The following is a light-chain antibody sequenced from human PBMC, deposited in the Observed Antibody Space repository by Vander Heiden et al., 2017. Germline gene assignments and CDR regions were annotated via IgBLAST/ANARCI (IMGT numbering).Light chain of an antibody. V-gene: IGKV1-5*03. J-gene: IGKJ4*01. CDR3: LQYNNYPLT. Sequence: DIQMTQTPATLSASPGDRVTITCRASQTLDSWLAWYQQKPGKAPKLLIYKASTLHTGVPSRFSGSGSETEFLLTLSSLQPDDPATYFCLQYNNYPLTFGGGTKVE. CDR1: QTLDSW. CDR2: KAS.